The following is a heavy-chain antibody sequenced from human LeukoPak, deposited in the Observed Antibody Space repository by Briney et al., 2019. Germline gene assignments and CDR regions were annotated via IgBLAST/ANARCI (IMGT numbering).Heavy chain of an antibody. V-gene: IGHV4-31*03. J-gene: IGHJ5*02. Sequence: KASETLSLTCTVSGGSIVDGDCYWSWIRQHPGKGLEWIGHVYYSGSTFYNASLKSRVTISVDTSKSQFSLKMRSVTAADTAVYYCARLPYSDILTGSNWFDPWGQGILVTVSS. D-gene: IGHD3-9*01. CDR3: ARLPYSDILTGSNWFDP. CDR2: VYYSGST. CDR1: GGSIVDGDCY.